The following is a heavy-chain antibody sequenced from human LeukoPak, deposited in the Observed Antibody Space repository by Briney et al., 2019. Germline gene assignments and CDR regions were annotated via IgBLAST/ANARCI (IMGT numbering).Heavy chain of an antibody. Sequence: GGSLRLSCAASGFTFSNYAMSWVRQAPGKGLEWVSSISGSGGGTYYADSVKGRFTISRDNSKNTLYLQMNSLRAEDTAVYYCAKSWYSSGWYYFDYWGQGTLVTVSS. CDR3: AKSWYSSGWYYFDY. J-gene: IGHJ4*02. CDR1: GFTFSNYA. CDR2: ISGSGGGT. D-gene: IGHD6-19*01. V-gene: IGHV3-23*01.